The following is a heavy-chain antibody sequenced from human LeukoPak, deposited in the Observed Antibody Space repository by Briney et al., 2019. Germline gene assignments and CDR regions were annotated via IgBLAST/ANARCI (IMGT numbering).Heavy chain of an antibody. Sequence: ASVRVSCKASGYTFTSYAMHWVRQAPGQRLEWMGWINAGNGNTKYSQKFQGRVTITRDTSASTAYMELSSLRSEDTAVYYCAKIAVAGNFDYWGQGTLVTVSS. CDR3: AKIAVAGNFDY. CDR1: GYTFTSYA. CDR2: INAGNGNT. V-gene: IGHV1-3*01. D-gene: IGHD6-19*01. J-gene: IGHJ4*02.